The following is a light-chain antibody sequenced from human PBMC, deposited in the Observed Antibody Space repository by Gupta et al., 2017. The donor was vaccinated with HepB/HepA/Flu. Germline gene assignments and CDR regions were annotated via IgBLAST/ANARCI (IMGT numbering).Light chain of an antibody. CDR3: QTWGTGIDVV. CDR2: LNSDGSH. J-gene: IGLJ2*01. Sequence: QLVLPQSPSASASLGASVKLTCTLSSGHSSYAIAWHQQQPEKGPRYLMKLNSDGSHSKGDGIPDRFSGSSSGAARYLTISSLQAEDEAEYYCQTWGTGIDVVFGGGTKLTVL. CDR1: SGHSSYA. V-gene: IGLV4-69*01.